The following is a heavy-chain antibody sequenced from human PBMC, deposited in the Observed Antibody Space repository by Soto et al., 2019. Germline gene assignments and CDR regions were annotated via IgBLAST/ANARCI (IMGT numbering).Heavy chain of an antibody. CDR3: AKDLFSMVRGASYYSYGMDV. Sequence: GGSLRLSCTASGFTFGDYAMSWFRQAPGKGLEWVGFIRSKPYDGTTEYAASAKGRFTISRDDSKSIAYLQVNSLKTEDTAVYYCAKDLFSMVRGASYYSYGMDVWGQGTTVTVSS. CDR2: IRSKPYDGTT. V-gene: IGHV3-49*03. D-gene: IGHD3-10*01. J-gene: IGHJ6*02. CDR1: GFTFGDYA.